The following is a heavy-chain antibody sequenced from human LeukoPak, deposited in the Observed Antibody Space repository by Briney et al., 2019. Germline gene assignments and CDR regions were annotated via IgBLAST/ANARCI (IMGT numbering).Heavy chain of an antibody. J-gene: IGHJ4*02. CDR2: ISSSSSYI. CDR3: ARTGYGDYHYFDY. V-gene: IGHV3-21*01. D-gene: IGHD4-17*01. CDR1: GLTFSSYG. Sequence: GGTLRLSCAASGLTFSSYGMGWVRQAPGKGLEWVSSISSSSSYIYYADSVKGRFTISRDNAKNSLYLQMNSLRAEDTAVYYCARTGYGDYHYFDYWGQGTLVTVSS.